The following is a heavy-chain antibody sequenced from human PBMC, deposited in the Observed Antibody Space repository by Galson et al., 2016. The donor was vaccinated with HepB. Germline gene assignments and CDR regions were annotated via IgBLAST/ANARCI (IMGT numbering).Heavy chain of an antibody. CDR2: INTYNGNT. CDR1: GYTFTSYG. V-gene: IGHV1-18*01. J-gene: IGHJ6*02. D-gene: IGHD3-16*02. Sequence: SVKVSCKASGYTFTSYGISWVRQAPGQGLEWMGWINTYNGNTNYAQKFQGRVTMTTDTSTSTAYMELRSLRSDDTAVYYCARDSYDYLWGSYRPPGMDVWGQGTTVTVSS. CDR3: ARDSYDYLWGSYRPPGMDV.